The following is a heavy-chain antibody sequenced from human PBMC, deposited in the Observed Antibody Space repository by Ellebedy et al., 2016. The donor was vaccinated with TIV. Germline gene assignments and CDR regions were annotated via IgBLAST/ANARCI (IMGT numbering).Heavy chain of an antibody. J-gene: IGHJ4*02. CDR1: GGSITTYY. CDR2: IHHSGRT. D-gene: IGHD3-9*01. V-gene: IGHV4-59*01. CDR3: TSILTRGAF. Sequence: SETLSLSXSVSGGSITTYYSSWIRQPPGKTLEWIGYIHHSGRTALNPSLKSRVTMSLATSKSQVSLRLASVTAADTAVYYCTSILTRGAFWGKGTLATVSS.